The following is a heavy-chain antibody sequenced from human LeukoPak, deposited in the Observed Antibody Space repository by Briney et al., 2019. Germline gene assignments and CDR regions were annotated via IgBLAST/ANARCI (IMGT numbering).Heavy chain of an antibody. D-gene: IGHD2-15*01. J-gene: IGHJ6*03. Sequence: ATVKISCQASGYKFINYYIHWVQRAPGKGLEWLGRLQPEVGETIYPENFQGRVTITADTSSDTVYMELNNLRSEDTAVYYCATWGYCSGRSCSSDYYYMDVWGKGTTVTVSS. CDR2: LQPEVGET. V-gene: IGHV1-69-2*01. CDR1: GYKFINYY. CDR3: ATWGYCSGRSCSSDYYYMDV.